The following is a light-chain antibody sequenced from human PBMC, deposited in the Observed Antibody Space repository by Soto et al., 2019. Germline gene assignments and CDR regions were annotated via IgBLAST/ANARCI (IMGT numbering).Light chain of an antibody. V-gene: IGKV1-5*03. Sequence: DIQMTQSPSPLSGSVGDRVTITCRASPTISSWLAWYQQKPGKAPKLLIYKASTLKSGVPSRFSGSGSGTEFTRTIRRLQPDDFATYYCQHYKSYSEAFGQGTKVELK. J-gene: IGKJ1*01. CDR3: QHYKSYSEA. CDR1: PTISSW. CDR2: KAS.